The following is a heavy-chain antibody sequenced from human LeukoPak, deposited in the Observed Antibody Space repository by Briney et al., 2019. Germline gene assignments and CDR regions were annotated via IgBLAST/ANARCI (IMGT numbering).Heavy chain of an antibody. CDR3: ASSGSAPLDY. CDR1: GFTFSSYG. D-gene: IGHD6-19*01. CDR2: ISSSSSYI. Sequence: GGSLRLSCAASGFTFSSYGMNWVRQAPGKGLEWVSSISSSSSYIYYADSVKGRFTISRDNAKNSLYLQMNSLRAEDTAVYYCASSGSAPLDYWGQGTLVTVSS. J-gene: IGHJ4*02. V-gene: IGHV3-21*01.